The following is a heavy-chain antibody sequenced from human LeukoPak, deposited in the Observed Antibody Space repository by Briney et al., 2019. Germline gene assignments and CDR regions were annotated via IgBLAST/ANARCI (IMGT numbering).Heavy chain of an antibody. CDR1: GFTFSSYA. CDR2: ISGSGGST. CDR3: AKDLYYYDSSGYYGGAFDI. J-gene: IGHJ3*02. V-gene: IGHV3-23*01. D-gene: IGHD3-22*01. Sequence: GGSLRLSCAASGFTFSSYAMSWVRQAPGKGLEWVSAISGSGGSTYYADSVKGRFTISRDNSKNTLYLQMNTLRAEDTAVYYCAKDLYYYDSSGYYGGAFDIWGQGTMVTVSS.